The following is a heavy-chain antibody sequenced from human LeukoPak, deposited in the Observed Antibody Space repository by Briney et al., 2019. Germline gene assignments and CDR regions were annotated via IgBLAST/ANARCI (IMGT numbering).Heavy chain of an antibody. CDR3: ARDSSGGNIDYYYYYGMDV. Sequence: SETLSLTCTVSGGSISSYYWSWIRQPPGKGLEWIGYIYYSGSTNYNPSLKSRVTISVDTSKNQFSLKLSSVTAADTAVYYCARDSSGGNIDYYYYYGMDVWGQGTTVTVSS. D-gene: IGHD2-15*01. CDR1: GGSISSYY. V-gene: IGHV4-59*01. CDR2: IYYSGST. J-gene: IGHJ6*02.